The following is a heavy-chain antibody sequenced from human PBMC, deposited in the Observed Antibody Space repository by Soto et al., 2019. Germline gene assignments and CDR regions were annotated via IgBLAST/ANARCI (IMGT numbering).Heavy chain of an antibody. CDR1: GFTVSTKY. CDR2: IYTDDST. CDR3: GRGWAEVTAPDY. D-gene: IGHD2-21*02. J-gene: IGHJ4*02. Sequence: EVQLVESGGGLVQPGGSLRLSCAASGFTVSTKYMTWVRQAPGKGLEWVSVIYTDDSTYYADSVKGRVTISRDNSKNTLYLQMNSLRAEDTVVYYCGRGWAEVTAPDYWGQGTLVTVSS. V-gene: IGHV3-66*01.